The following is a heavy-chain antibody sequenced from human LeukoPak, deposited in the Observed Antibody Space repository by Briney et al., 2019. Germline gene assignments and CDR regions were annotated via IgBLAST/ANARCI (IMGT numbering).Heavy chain of an antibody. CDR3: ARIGDDGKEGGYFDY. V-gene: IGHV3-7*01. CDR2: IKQDGSEK. CDR1: GFTFSSYW. Sequence: GGSLRLSCAASGFTFSSYWMSWVRQAPGKGLEWVANIKQDGSEKYYVDSVKGRFTISRDNAKNSLYLRMNSLRAEDTAVYYCARIGDDGKEGGYFDYWGQGTLVTVSS. J-gene: IGHJ4*02. D-gene: IGHD4-23*01.